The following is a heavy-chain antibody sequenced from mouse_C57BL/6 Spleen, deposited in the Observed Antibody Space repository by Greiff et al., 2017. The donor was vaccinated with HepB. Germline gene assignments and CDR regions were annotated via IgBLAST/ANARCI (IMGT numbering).Heavy chain of an antibody. D-gene: IGHD2-4*01. V-gene: IGHV1-62-3*01. CDR3: ARGDYDGRNYAMDY. CDR2: IDPNSGGT. CDR1: GYTFTSYW. J-gene: IGHJ4*01. Sequence: QVQLQQPGAELVKPGASVKLSCKASGYTFTSYWMHWVKQRPGRGLEWIGRIDPNSGGTKYNEKFKSKATLTADKSSSTAYMQLSSLTSEDSAVYFCARGDYDGRNYAMDYWGQGTSVTVSS.